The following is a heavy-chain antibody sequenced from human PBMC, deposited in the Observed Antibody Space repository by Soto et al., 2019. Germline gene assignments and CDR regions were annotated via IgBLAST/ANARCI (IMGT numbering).Heavy chain of an antibody. CDR2: INHSGST. Sequence: AETLSLTCAVYGGSISGYYWSWIRQPPGKGLEWIGEINHSGSTNYNPSLKSRVTISVDTSKNQFSLKLSSVTAADTAVYYCARGRHYYDFWSGYRNYYYYMDVWGKGTTVTVSS. J-gene: IGHJ6*03. D-gene: IGHD3-3*01. CDR1: GGSISGYY. V-gene: IGHV4-34*01. CDR3: ARGRHYYDFWSGYRNYYYYMDV.